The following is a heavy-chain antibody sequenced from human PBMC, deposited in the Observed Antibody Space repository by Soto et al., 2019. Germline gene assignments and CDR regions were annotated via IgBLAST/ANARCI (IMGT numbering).Heavy chain of an antibody. Sequence: LSLTCTVSDDSFRGAEYYWSWIRQPLGKGPEWIGYTYYTGDTKYNPALRSRVTMSEDTSKNQFSLRLSSVTAADTAVYFCARGPAYIDGWRTFDLWGRGILVTVSS. V-gene: IGHV4-61*08. J-gene: IGHJ4*02. D-gene: IGHD6-19*01. CDR1: DDSFRGAEYY. CDR2: TYYTGDT. CDR3: ARGPAYIDGWRTFDL.